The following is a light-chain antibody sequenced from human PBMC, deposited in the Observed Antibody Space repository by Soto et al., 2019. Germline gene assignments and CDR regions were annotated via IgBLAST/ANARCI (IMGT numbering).Light chain of an antibody. CDR3: AAWDGSLNNVL. J-gene: IGLJ2*01. Sequence: QAVVTQPPSASGTPGQRFTISCSGSGSSIGTNTVNWYRQLPGTAPKLLIYGDNQRPSGVPDRFSGSKSGTSASLAISGLQSEDEADYYCAAWDGSLNNVLFGGGTKLTVL. V-gene: IGLV1-44*01. CDR1: GSSIGTNT. CDR2: GDN.